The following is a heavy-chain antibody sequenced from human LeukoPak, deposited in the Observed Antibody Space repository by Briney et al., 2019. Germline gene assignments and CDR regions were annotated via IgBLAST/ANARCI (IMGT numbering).Heavy chain of an antibody. V-gene: IGHV3-48*04. Sequence: GRSLRLSCAVSGFTFSTYNMIWVRQAPGKGLEWVSYISSSSSTIYYADSVKGRFTISRDNAKNSLYLQMNSLRAEETAVYYCAAERRSLYLPDYWGQGTRVTVSS. J-gene: IGHJ4*02. CDR3: AAERRSLYLPDY. CDR1: GFTFSTYN. D-gene: IGHD1-14*01. CDR2: ISSSSSTI.